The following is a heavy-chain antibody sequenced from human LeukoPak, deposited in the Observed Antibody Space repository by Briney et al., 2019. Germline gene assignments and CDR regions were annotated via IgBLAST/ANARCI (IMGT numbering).Heavy chain of an antibody. CDR2: ISYDASTK. Sequence: GGSLRLSCAASGFTFSSYVMHWVRQAPGKGLEWVAVISYDASTKYYADSVKGRFTISRDNSKNTLHLQMNSLRAEDTAVYYCGRDRYCSSTSCTDAFDIWGQGTMVTVSS. CDR3: GRDRYCSSTSCTDAFDI. D-gene: IGHD2-2*01. J-gene: IGHJ3*02. CDR1: GFTFSSYV. V-gene: IGHV3-30-3*01.